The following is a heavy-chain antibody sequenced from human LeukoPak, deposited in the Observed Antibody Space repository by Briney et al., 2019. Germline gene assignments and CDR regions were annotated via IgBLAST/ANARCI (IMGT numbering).Heavy chain of an antibody. Sequence: GRSLRLSCAASEFTFSYYAMHCVRQAPGKGLEYVSAISPNGGTTYYANSVKGRFTISRDNSKNTLWLQMGSLRAEDMAVYYCARAYCSSTSCPPDYWGQGTLVTVSS. V-gene: IGHV3-64*01. D-gene: IGHD2-2*01. J-gene: IGHJ4*02. CDR2: ISPNGGTT. CDR1: EFTFSYYA. CDR3: ARAYCSSTSCPPDY.